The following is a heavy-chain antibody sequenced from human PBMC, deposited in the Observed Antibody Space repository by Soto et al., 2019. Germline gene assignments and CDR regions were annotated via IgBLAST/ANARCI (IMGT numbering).Heavy chain of an antibody. V-gene: IGHV4-39*01. CDR2: ISLGATT. J-gene: IGHJ4*02. Sequence: PSETLSLTCAVSGAPISSQTYYWVWIRQPPGKGLEWIGIISLGATTYYSPSLKSRLTASLDTSNNQVSLILSSVTVTDTAVYFCVKQSVGSMSSEWGPGTLVTVSS. D-gene: IGHD6-6*01. CDR1: GAPISSQTYY. CDR3: VKQSVGSMSSE.